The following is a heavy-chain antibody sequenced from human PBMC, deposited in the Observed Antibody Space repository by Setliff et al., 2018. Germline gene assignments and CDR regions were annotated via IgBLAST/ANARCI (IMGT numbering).Heavy chain of an antibody. CDR2: INWNGGST. CDR1: GFTFDDYG. D-gene: IGHD7-27*01. J-gene: IGHJ4*02. V-gene: IGHV3-20*04. CDR3: VRDLHWGFDY. Sequence: GGSLRLSCAASGFTFDDYGMSWVRQAPGKGLEWVSTINWNGGSTSYADSVKGRFTISRDVAENSLYLRMNGLRAEDTAFYYCVRDLHWGFDYWGLGTLVTVSS.